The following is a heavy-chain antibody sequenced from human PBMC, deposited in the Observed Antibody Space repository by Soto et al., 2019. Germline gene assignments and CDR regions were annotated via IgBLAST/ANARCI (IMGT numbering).Heavy chain of an antibody. CDR1: GGSISSYY. J-gene: IGHJ6*02. CDR3: ASSARGFYCSSTSCYGYGMDV. CDR2: IYTSGGT. V-gene: IGHV4-4*07. Sequence: SETLSLTCTVSGGSISSYYWSWIRQPAGKGLEWIGRIYTSGGTNYNPSLKSRVTMSVDTSKNQFSLKLSSVTAADTAVYYCASSARGFYCSSTSCYGYGMDVWGQGTTVTVSS. D-gene: IGHD2-2*01.